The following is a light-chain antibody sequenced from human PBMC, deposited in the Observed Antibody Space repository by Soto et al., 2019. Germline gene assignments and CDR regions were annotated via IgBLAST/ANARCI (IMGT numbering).Light chain of an antibody. CDR3: CSYAGSFTWV. V-gene: IGLV2-11*01. CDR1: SSDVGAYNY. J-gene: IGLJ3*02. CDR2: DVS. Sequence: QSALTQPRSVSGSPGQSVTISCTGTSSDVGAYNYVSWYQQHPGKAPKVMIYDVSKRPSGVPDRFSASKSGNTASLTISGLQAEDEADYYCCSYAGSFTWVFGGGTKLTVL.